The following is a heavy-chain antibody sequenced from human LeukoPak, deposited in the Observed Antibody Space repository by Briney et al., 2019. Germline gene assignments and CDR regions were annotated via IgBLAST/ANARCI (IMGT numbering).Heavy chain of an antibody. J-gene: IGHJ4*02. CDR1: GFTFDDYA. D-gene: IGHD6-13*01. V-gene: IGHV3-9*01. CDR3: AEGRGSSSWYYFDY. Sequence: GGSLRLSCAASGFTFDDYAMHWVRQAPGKALEWVSGISWNSGSIGYADSVKGRFTISRDNAKNSLYLQMNSLRAEDTALYYCAEGRGSSSWYYFDYWGQGTLVTVSS. CDR2: ISWNSGSI.